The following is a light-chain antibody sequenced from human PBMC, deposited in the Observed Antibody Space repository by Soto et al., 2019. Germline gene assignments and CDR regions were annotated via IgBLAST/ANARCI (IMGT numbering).Light chain of an antibody. V-gene: IGLV1-40*01. CDR2: NNN. J-gene: IGLJ3*02. CDR1: SSNFGAGYH. CDR3: QSYDSSLSGWV. Sequence: QSVLTQPPSVSGAPGQRVTISCTGSSSNFGAGYHVHWYQQLPRTAPKLLIYNNNNRPSGVPDRFSGSKSGTSASLAITGLQAEDEADDYCQSYDSSLSGWVFGGGTKLTVL.